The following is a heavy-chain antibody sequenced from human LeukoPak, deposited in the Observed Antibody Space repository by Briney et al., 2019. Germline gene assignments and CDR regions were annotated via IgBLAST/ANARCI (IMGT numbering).Heavy chain of an antibody. J-gene: IGHJ4*02. CDR1: GGSISSYY. D-gene: IGHD3-22*01. CDR2: IYTSGST. V-gene: IGHV4-4*07. CDR3: ARVGLDYYDSSGNDDY. Sequence: SETLSLTCTVSGGSISSYYWSWIRQPAGKGLEWIGRIYTSGSTNYNPSLKSRVTMSVDTSKNQFSLKLSSVTAADTAVYYCARVGLDYYDSSGNDDYWGQGTLVTVSS.